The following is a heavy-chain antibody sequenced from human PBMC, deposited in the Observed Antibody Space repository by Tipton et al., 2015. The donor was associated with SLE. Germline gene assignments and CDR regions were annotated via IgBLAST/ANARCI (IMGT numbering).Heavy chain of an antibody. CDR1: GFTFSSYG. D-gene: IGHD2-8*01. V-gene: IGHV3-20*04. J-gene: IGHJ6*02. CDR3: ARALAEVYGRGYYYYGMDV. Sequence: GSLRLSCAASGFTFSSYGMSWVRQTQGKGLEWVSGINWNGGSTAYADSVKGRFTISRDNAKNSLYLQMNSLRAEDTALYYCARALAEVYGRGYYYYGMDVWGQGTTVTVSS. CDR2: INWNGGST.